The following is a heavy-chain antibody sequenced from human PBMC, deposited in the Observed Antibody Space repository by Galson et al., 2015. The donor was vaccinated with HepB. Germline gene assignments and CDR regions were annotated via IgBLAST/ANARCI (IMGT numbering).Heavy chain of an antibody. D-gene: IGHD6-25*01. Sequence: ISGDSVSSNSSTWSWIRQSPSRGLEWLGRTYYRSNWYTHYALFVKSRITINPDTSKNQFSLLLNSVTPEDTAVYYCARGGTVNLYSFDPCGQGILVTVSS. V-gene: IGHV6-1*01. CDR1: GDSVSSNSST. CDR2: TYYRSNWYT. J-gene: IGHJ5*02. CDR3: ARGGTVNLYSFDP.